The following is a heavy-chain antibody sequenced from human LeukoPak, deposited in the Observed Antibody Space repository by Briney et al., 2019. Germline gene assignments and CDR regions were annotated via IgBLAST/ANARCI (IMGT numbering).Heavy chain of an antibody. V-gene: IGHV3-20*04. CDR3: ARVRESPDAFDI. Sequence: GRSLRLSCAASGFTFDDYAMHWVRQAPGKGLEWVSGINWNGGSTGYADSVKGRFTISRDNAKNSLYLQMNSLRAEDTALYYCARVRESPDAFDIWGQGTMVTVSS. CDR2: INWNGGST. J-gene: IGHJ3*02. CDR1: GFTFDDYA. D-gene: IGHD3-10*01.